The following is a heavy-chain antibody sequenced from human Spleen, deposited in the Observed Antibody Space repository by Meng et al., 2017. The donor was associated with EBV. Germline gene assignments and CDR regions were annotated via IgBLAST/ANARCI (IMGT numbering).Heavy chain of an antibody. J-gene: IGHJ4*02. Sequence: QVQLQQWGAGLLKTSETLALPCGVSGGSLSGYYWTWIRQSPGKGLEWIGEINQSGSTNYNPSLKSRVTVSVDTSKNQFSLRVTSVTAADSALYYCAREAGPFFGVIVYDSWGQGTLVTVSS. V-gene: IGHV4-34*01. D-gene: IGHD3-3*01. CDR2: INQSGST. CDR1: GGSLSGYY. CDR3: AREAGPFFGVIVYDS.